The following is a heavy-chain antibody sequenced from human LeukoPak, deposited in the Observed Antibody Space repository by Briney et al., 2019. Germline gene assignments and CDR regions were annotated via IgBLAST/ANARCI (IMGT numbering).Heavy chain of an antibody. J-gene: IGHJ4*02. V-gene: IGHV3-7*01. D-gene: IGHD5-18*01. CDR1: GFTISSYW. CDR2: IKQDGSEE. CDR3: AREPRGYSYGL. Sequence: GGSLRLSCVASGFTISSYWMHWVRQAPGKGLEWVANIKQDGSEEYYVASVKGRFTISRDNAKDSLYLQMNSLRAEDTAVYYCAREPRGYSYGLWGRGTLVTVSS.